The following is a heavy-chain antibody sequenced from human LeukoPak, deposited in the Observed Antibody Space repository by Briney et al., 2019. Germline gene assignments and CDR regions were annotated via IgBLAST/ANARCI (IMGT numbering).Heavy chain of an antibody. CDR1: GFTFSNYW. CDR2: IKQDGSEK. Sequence: GGSLRLSCEASGFTFSNYWMSWVRQAPGKGLELVANIKQDGSEKYYVDSVKGRFTVSRDNAKSSLYLQMNSLRAEDTAVYYCAGTRNEGHWGQGTLVTVSS. V-gene: IGHV3-7*01. D-gene: IGHD1-1*01. CDR3: AGTRNEGH. J-gene: IGHJ4*02.